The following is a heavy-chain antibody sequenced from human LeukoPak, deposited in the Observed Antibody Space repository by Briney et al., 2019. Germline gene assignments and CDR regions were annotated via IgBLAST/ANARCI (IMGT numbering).Heavy chain of an antibody. J-gene: IGHJ4*02. CDR3: ARWLQFGYYFDY. CDR2: INPNSGGT. Sequence: ASVKVSCKASGYTFTGYYMHWVRQAPGQGLEWMGWINPNSGGTNYAKKFQGRVTMTRDTSISTAYMELSRLRSDDTAVYYCARWLQFGYYFDYWGQGTLVTVSS. CDR1: GYTFTGYY. V-gene: IGHV1-2*02. D-gene: IGHD5-24*01.